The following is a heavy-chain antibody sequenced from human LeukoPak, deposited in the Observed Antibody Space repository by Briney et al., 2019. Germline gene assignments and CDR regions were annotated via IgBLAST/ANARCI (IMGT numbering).Heavy chain of an antibody. CDR2: VSSNGAKT. Sequence: GGSLRLSCAASGFTFSSYAITWVRQAPGKGLEWVSAVSSNGAKTYYADSVKGRFTISRDNSKNTLYVQVNSLGTEDTAAYYCAKGSYYDSSGSLYFDYWGQGTLVTVSS. V-gene: IGHV3-23*01. J-gene: IGHJ4*02. D-gene: IGHD3-22*01. CDR1: GFTFSSYA. CDR3: AKGSYYDSSGSLYFDY.